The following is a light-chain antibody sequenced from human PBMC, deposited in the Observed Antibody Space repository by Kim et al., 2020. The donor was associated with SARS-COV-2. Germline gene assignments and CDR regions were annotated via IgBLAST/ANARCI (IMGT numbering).Light chain of an antibody. J-gene: IGLJ1*01. CDR2: DVS. Sequence: GRTITIAGTGNNSDVGGYNYVSWYQQYPGKAPKLMIYDVSARPPGVSDRFSGSKSGNTASLTISGLQTEDEVYYYCGSYTTTSTRVFGTGTKVTVL. CDR3: GSYTTTSTRV. CDR1: NSDVGGYNY. V-gene: IGLV2-14*03.